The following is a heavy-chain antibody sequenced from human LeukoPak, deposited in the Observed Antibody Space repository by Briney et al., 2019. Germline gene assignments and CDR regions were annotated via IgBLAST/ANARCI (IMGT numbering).Heavy chain of an antibody. D-gene: IGHD2-2*01. J-gene: IGHJ6*03. Sequence: ASVKVSCKASGYTFTSYDINWVRQATGQGLEWMGWMNPNSGNTGYAQKFQGRVTITRNTSISTAYMELSSLRSEDTAVYYCARAVGCTSCYEYYMDVWGKGTTVTVSS. CDR3: ARAVGCTSCYEYYMDV. V-gene: IGHV1-8*03. CDR1: GYTFTSYD. CDR2: MNPNSGNT.